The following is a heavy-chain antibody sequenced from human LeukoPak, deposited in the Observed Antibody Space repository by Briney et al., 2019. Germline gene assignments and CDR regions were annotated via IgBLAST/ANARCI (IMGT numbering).Heavy chain of an antibody. J-gene: IGHJ5*02. CDR3: ARVAKGDKVATIPVSWFDP. D-gene: IGHD5-12*01. CDR1: GYTFTSYG. CDR2: ISAYNGNT. Sequence: ASVNVSCKASGYTFTSYGISWVRQAPGQGLEWMGWISAYNGNTNYAQKLQGRVTMTTDTSTSTAYMELRSLRSDDTAVYYCARVAKGDKVATIPVSWFDPWGQGTLVTVSS. V-gene: IGHV1-18*01.